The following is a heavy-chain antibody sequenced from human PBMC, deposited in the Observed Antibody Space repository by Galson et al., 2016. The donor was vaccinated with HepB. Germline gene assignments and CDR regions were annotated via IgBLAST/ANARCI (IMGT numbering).Heavy chain of an antibody. CDR2: NIPIFGTA. V-gene: IGHV1-69*13. CDR1: GGTFNSFA. D-gene: IGHD3-10*01. CDR3: ARATYGPGSFLIDN. J-gene: IGHJ4*02. Sequence: SVKVSCKASGGTFNSFAISWVRQAPGQGLEWMGGNIPIFGTATYAQKFQGRVTIIADESSRTDYMEMNSLRAEDTAMYYGARATYGPGSFLIDNWGQGTLITVSS.